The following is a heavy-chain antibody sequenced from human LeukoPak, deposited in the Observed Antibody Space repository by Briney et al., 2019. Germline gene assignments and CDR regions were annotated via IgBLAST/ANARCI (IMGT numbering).Heavy chain of an antibody. CDR1: GFTVSSVY. CDR3: AILYGDYGTSFDY. V-gene: IGHV3-53*01. J-gene: IGHJ4*02. D-gene: IGHD4-17*01. CDR2: IYSGGST. Sequence: GGSLRLSCAASGFTVSSVYMSWVRQAPGKGLEWVSIIYSGGSTYYADSVKGRFTISRDNSKDTLYLQMNSLRAEDTAVYYCAILYGDYGTSFDYWGQGTLVTVSS.